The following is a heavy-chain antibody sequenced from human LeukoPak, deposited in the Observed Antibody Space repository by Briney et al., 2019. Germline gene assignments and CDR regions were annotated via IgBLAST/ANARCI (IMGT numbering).Heavy chain of an antibody. Sequence: GGSLRLSCAASGFTFSSYGMHWVRQAPGKGLEWVAFIRYDGSNKNYADSVKGRFTISRDNSKNTLYLQMNSLRAEDTAVYYCAKVAYYNDSSGNYFDAFDIWGQGTMVTVSS. CDR1: GFTFSSYG. D-gene: IGHD3-22*01. J-gene: IGHJ3*02. CDR2: IRYDGSNK. CDR3: AKVAYYNDSSGNYFDAFDI. V-gene: IGHV3-30*02.